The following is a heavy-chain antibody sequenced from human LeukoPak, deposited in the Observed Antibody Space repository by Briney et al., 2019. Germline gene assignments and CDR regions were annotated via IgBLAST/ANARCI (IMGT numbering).Heavy chain of an antibody. CDR3: ARGIPSIAAADFDY. CDR2: ISAYNGNT. Sequence: GASVKVSCKASGYTFTSYGISWVRQAPGQGLEWMGWISAYNGNTNYAQKLQGRVTMTTDTSTSTAYMERRSLRSDDTAVYYCARGIPSIAAADFDYWGQGTLVTVSS. V-gene: IGHV1-18*01. CDR1: GYTFTSYG. D-gene: IGHD6-13*01. J-gene: IGHJ4*02.